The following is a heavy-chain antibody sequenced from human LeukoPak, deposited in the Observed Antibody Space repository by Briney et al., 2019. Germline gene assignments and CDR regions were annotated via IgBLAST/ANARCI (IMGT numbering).Heavy chain of an antibody. CDR3: AKGKRRQPADDAFDI. Sequence: PGGSLRLSCAASGFTFTNYAMSWVRQAPGKGLEWVLGVSGSGSSTYYTDSVKGRFTITRDNSKNTLYLEMDSLRADDTAVYYCAKGKRRQPADDAFDIWGQGTLVTVSS. V-gene: IGHV3-23*01. J-gene: IGHJ3*02. D-gene: IGHD1-14*01. CDR2: VSGSGSST. CDR1: GFTFTNYA.